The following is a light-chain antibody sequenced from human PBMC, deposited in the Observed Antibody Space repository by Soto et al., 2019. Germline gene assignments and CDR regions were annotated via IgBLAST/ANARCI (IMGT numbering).Light chain of an antibody. J-gene: IGKJ1*01. CDR1: QSISSN. Sequence: EIVMTQSPATLSVSPGERATLSCRASQSISSNLASYQQKPGQTPMLLIYGASTRAAGIPPRFSGSGSWTEFTLTISSLQSEDVAVYDCQHSGNWPRTFGQGTKVEIK. CDR3: QHSGNWPRT. CDR2: GAS. V-gene: IGKV3-15*01.